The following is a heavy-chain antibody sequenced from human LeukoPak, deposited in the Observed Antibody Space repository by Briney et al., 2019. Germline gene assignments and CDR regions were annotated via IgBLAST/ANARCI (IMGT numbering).Heavy chain of an antibody. Sequence: PGGSLRLSCAASGFTFSSYWMHWVRQAPGKGLVWDSRINSDGSGTGYAGSVKGRFTISRDNAKNTLYLQMNSLRAEDTAVYYCARDTIAVAGDFDFWGQGTLVTVSS. CDR3: ARDTIAVAGDFDF. D-gene: IGHD6-19*01. J-gene: IGHJ4*02. CDR1: GFTFSSYW. CDR2: INSDGSGT. V-gene: IGHV3-74*01.